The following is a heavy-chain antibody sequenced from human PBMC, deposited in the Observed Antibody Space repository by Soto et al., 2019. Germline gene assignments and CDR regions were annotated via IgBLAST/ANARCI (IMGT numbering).Heavy chain of an antibody. D-gene: IGHD5-12*01. CDR2: ISAYNGNT. V-gene: IGHV1-18*01. Sequence: ASVKVSCKASGYTFTSYGISWVRQAPGQGLEWMGWISAYNGNTNYAQKLQGRVTMTTDTSTSTAYMELRSLRSDDTAVYYCARDGDLSGYDSNYYYMDVWGKGTTVTVSS. CDR1: GYTFTSYG. CDR3: ARDGDLSGYDSNYYYMDV. J-gene: IGHJ6*03.